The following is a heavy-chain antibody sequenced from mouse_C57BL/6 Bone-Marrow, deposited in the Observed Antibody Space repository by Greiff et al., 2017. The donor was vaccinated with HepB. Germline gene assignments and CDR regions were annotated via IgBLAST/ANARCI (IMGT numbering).Heavy chain of an antibody. CDR2: ISYDGSN. V-gene: IGHV3-6*01. Sequence: EVKLMESGPGLVKPSQSLSLTCSVTGYSITSGYYWNWIRQFPGNKLEWMGYISYDGSNNYNPSLKKRISITRDTSKNQFFLKLNSVTTEDTATYYCAKADYYGSSPRFAYWGQGTLVTVSA. CDR3: AKADYYGSSPRFAY. CDR1: GYSITSGYY. D-gene: IGHD1-1*01. J-gene: IGHJ3*01.